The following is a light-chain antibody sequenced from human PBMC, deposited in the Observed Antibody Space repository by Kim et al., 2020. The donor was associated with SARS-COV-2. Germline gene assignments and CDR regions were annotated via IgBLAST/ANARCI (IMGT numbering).Light chain of an antibody. CDR3: QQYGTSPLT. CDR2: GAS. V-gene: IGKV3-20*01. Sequence: EIVLTQSPGTLSLSPGETATISCRTSQTLSSNYLAWYQQKPGQAPRLLIYGASSRATGIPDRFSGSGSETDFTLTISRLDPEDFAMYFCQQYGTSPLTFGGGTKV. CDR1: QTLSSNY. J-gene: IGKJ4*01.